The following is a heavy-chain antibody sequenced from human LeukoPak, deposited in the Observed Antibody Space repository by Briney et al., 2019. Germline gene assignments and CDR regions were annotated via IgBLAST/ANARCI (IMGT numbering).Heavy chain of an antibody. CDR3: AREKTISSSWPYYFDY. D-gene: IGHD6-13*01. V-gene: IGHV1-46*01. J-gene: IGHJ4*02. CDR2: INPSGDSR. CDR1: GYTFTSYH. Sequence: GASVKVSCKASGYTFTSYHMHWVRLAPGQGLEWMGIINPSGDSRSYAQKFQGRVTMTRDTSTSTVYMELSSLRSEDTAVYYCAREKTISSSWPYYFDYWGQETLVSVSS.